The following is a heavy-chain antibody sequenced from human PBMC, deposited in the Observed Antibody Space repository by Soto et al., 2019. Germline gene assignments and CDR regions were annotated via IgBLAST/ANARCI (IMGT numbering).Heavy chain of an antibody. Sequence: SETLSLTCTVSGGSISGYYWSWIRQPPGKGLEWIGNVYYSGGAKYNPSVKRRVSISVDTSKNQFSLNLSSATAADTAVYYCTRDGDGRMTTNPYYYYGMDVWGPGITVTSP. V-gene: IGHV4-59*01. CDR1: GGSISGYY. D-gene: IGHD2-21*02. J-gene: IGHJ6*02. CDR2: VYYSGGA. CDR3: TRDGDGRMTTNPYYYYGMDV.